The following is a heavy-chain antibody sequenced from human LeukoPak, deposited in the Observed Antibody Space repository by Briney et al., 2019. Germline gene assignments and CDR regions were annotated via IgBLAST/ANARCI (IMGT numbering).Heavy chain of an antibody. D-gene: IGHD3-10*01. J-gene: IGHJ5*02. CDR2: INHSGST. Sequence: SETLSLTCAVYGGSFSGYSWSWIRQPPGKGLEWIREINHSGSTNYNPSLKSRVTISVDTSKNQFSLKLSSVTAADTAVYYCARGQVRGVRRYYYNWFDPWGQGTLVTVSS. CDR1: GGSFSGYS. V-gene: IGHV4-34*01. CDR3: ARGQVRGVRRYYYNWFDP.